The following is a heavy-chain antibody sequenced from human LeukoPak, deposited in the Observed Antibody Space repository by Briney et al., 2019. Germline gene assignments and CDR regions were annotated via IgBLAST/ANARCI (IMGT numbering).Heavy chain of an antibody. J-gene: IGHJ4*02. V-gene: IGHV1-2*02. D-gene: IGHD3-16*01. CDR2: INPNSGDT. CDR1: GYTFTGYY. CDR3: AREVWGGGWDY. Sequence: ASVKVSCKTSGYTFTGYYIQWMRQAPGQGVEWMGWINPNSGDTNYAQKFQGRVTMTRDTSISAAYMELSRLRFDDTAVYYCAREVWGGGWDYWGQGTLVTVSS.